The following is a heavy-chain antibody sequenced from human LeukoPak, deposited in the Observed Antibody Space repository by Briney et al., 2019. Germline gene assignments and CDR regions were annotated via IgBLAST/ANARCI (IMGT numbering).Heavy chain of an antibody. J-gene: IGHJ3*01. CDR2: INPNSGGT. CDR3: ARLYCSGGSCSSPDAFDL. V-gene: IGHV1-2*04. Sequence: ASVKVSCKASGYTFTGYYMHWVRQAPGQGLEWMGWINPNSGGTNYAQKFQGWVTMTRDTSISTAYMELSRLRSDDTAVYYCARLYCSGGSCSSPDAFDLWGQGTLVTVSS. CDR1: GYTFTGYY. D-gene: IGHD2-15*01.